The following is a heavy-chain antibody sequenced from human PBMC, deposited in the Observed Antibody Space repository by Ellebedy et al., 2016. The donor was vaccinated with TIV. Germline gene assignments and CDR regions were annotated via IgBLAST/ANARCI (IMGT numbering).Heavy chain of an antibody. D-gene: IGHD5-18*01. CDR2: INPSGGST. CDR1: GGTFTSYY. V-gene: IGHV1-46*01. Sequence: ASVKVSXXASGGTFTSYYMHWVRQAPGQGLEWMGIINPSGGSTSYAQKFQGRVTMTRDTSTSTVYMELSSLRSEDTAVYYCATGNFGGYSFPLGYWGQGTLVTVSS. J-gene: IGHJ4*02. CDR3: ATGNFGGYSFPLGY.